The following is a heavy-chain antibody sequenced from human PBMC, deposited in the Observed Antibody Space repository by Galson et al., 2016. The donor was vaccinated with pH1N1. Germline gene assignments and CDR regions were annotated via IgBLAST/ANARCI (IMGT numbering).Heavy chain of an antibody. CDR2: ISYGGTT. Sequence: ETLSLTCTVSGGSVSTTDNYWSWIRQAPGKGLEWIGYISYGGTTSYNPSLKTRVTISVDTSKNQFSLKLSSVTAADTALYYCARDRAFIVVGEGWYYYYGLDVWGQGTTVTGSS. J-gene: IGHJ6*02. CDR1: GGSVSTTDNY. CDR3: ARDRAFIVVGEGWYYYYGLDV. V-gene: IGHV4-61*08. D-gene: IGHD3-22*01.